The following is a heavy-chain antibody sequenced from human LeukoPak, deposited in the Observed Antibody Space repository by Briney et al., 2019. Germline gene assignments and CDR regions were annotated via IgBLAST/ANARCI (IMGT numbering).Heavy chain of an antibody. V-gene: IGHV1-2*02. J-gene: IGHJ4*02. D-gene: IGHD4-23*01. CDR2: INPNSGGT. Sequence: ASVKVSCTASGYTFTGYYMHWVRQAPGQGLEWMGWINPNSGGTNYAQKFQGRVTMTRDTSISTAYMELSRLRSDDTAVYYCARDSTVVTLYGPNYYFDYWGQGTLVTVSS. CDR1: GYTFTGYY. CDR3: ARDSTVVTLYGPNYYFDY.